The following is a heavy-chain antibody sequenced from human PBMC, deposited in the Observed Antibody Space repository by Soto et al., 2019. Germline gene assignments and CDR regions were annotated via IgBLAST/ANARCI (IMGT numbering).Heavy chain of an antibody. D-gene: IGHD3-22*01. J-gene: IGHJ4*02. CDR1: GFTFSSYW. CDR2: IKQDGSEK. CDR3: ARDYYDSSATPNFDY. Sequence: EVQLVESGGGLVQPRGSLRLSCAASGFTFSSYWMSWVRQAPGKGLEWVANIKQDGSEKYYVDSVKGRFTISRDNAKNSLYLQMNSLRAEDTAVYYCARDYYDSSATPNFDYWGQGTLVTVSS. V-gene: IGHV3-7*03.